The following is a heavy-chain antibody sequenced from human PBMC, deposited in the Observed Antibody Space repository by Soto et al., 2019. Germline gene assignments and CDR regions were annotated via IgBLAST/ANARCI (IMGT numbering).Heavy chain of an antibody. J-gene: IGHJ6*02. V-gene: IGHV2-5*02. CDR2: IYWDDDK. CDR1: AFSLSTGGVG. CDR3: IQSRCGGDCLQSYASYYYYGMDV. Sequence: QITLKESGPPLVKPTQTPTLTCTFSAFSLSTGGVGVGWIRQPPGKALEWLALIYWDDDKRYSPSLRSRLTITKDTSKNQVVLTMTNMDPVDTATYYCIQSRCGGDCLQSYASYYYYGMDVWGQGTTVTVSS. D-gene: IGHD2-21*02.